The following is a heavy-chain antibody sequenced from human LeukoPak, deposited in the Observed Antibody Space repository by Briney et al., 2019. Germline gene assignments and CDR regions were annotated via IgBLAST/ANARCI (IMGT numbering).Heavy chain of an antibody. V-gene: IGHV4-59*01. CDR1: GGSISSYY. CDR2: IYYSGST. CDR3: ARGGFYDSPDC. D-gene: IGHD3-22*01. Sequence: SETLSLTCTVSGGSISSYYWSWIRQPPGKGLEWIGYIYYSGSTNYNPSLKSRVTISVDTSKNQFSLKLNSVTAADTAVYYCARGGFYDSPDCWGQGTLVTVSS. J-gene: IGHJ4*02.